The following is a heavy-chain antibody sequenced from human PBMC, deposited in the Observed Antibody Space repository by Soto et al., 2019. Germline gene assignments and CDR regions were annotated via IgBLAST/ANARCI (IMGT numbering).Heavy chain of an antibody. CDR3: ARHSSSSPYWYFDL. Sequence: SETLSLTCTVSGGSISSSSYYWGWIRQPPGKGLEWIGSIYYSGSTYYNPSLKSRVTISVDTSKNQFSLKLSSVTAADTAVYYCARHSSSSPYWYFDLWGRGTLVTVSS. CDR2: IYYSGST. J-gene: IGHJ2*01. V-gene: IGHV4-39*01. D-gene: IGHD6-6*01. CDR1: GGSISSSSYY.